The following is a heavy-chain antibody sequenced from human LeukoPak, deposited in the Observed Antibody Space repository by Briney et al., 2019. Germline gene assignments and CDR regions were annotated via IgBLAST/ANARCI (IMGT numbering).Heavy chain of an antibody. Sequence: PSETLSLTCTVSGGSISTSSYYWGWLRQPPGQGLVWIGSIYYSGSTYYNPSLKSRVTISVDTSKDQFSLKLSSVTAADTAIYYCARRGNYNPGYFDYWGQGTLVTVSS. D-gene: IGHD1-14*01. J-gene: IGHJ4*02. CDR2: IYYSGST. CDR3: ARRGNYNPGYFDY. V-gene: IGHV4-39*01. CDR1: GGSISTSSYY.